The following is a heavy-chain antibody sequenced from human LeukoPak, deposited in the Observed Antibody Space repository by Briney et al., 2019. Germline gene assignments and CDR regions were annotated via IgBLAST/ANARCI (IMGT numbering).Heavy chain of an antibody. Sequence: PGGSLRLSCAASGFIFSDHYIDWVRQAPGKGLEWVSVITGSGGSTYYADSVKGRFTISRDNSKNTLYLQMNSLRAEDTAVYYCAKRSSSHFDYWGQGTLVTVSS. V-gene: IGHV3-23*01. CDR1: GFIFSDHY. D-gene: IGHD6-13*01. CDR3: AKRSSSHFDY. CDR2: ITGSGGST. J-gene: IGHJ4*02.